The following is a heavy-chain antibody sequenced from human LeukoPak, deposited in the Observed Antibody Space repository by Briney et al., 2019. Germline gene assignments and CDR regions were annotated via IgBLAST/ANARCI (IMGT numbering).Heavy chain of an antibody. D-gene: IGHD6-19*01. CDR2: LYYSGST. J-gene: IGHJ4*02. Sequence: SETLSLTCSVSGGSISSSSYYWGWIRQPPGKGLEWIGSLYYSGSTYNNPSLKSRVTISVGTSKNQFSLKLSSVTAADTAMYYCARQRDSSGWYDYWGQGTLVTVSS. CDR1: GGSISSSSYY. V-gene: IGHV4-39*01. CDR3: ARQRDSSGWYDY.